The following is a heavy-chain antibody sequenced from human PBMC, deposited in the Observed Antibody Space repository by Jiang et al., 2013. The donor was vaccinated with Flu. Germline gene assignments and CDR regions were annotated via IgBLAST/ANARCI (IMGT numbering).Heavy chain of an antibody. Sequence: GAEVKKPGASVKVSCKPSGDTFTHYAIHWVRQVPGQRLEWMGWINAGNGNTKYSQNFQGRVTIIRDTSASTAYMEVNSLRIEDTAVYYCARDPVGSINPYYMDVWGNGTTVTVS. CDR1: GDTFTHYA. J-gene: IGHJ6*03. CDR3: ARDPVGSINPYYMDV. V-gene: IGHV1-3*01. CDR2: INAGNGNT. D-gene: IGHD1-26*01.